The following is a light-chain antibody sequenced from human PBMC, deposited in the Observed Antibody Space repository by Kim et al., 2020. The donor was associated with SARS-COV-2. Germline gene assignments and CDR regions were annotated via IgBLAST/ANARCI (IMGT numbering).Light chain of an antibody. CDR3: QQYKSYSRT. CDR1: QSISSW. CDR2: DAS. J-gene: IGKJ1*01. V-gene: IGKV1-5*01. Sequence: ASVGDSVTITCRASQSISSWLAWYQQKPGKAPKLLIYDASSLESGVPSRFSGSGSGTEFTLTISSLQPDDFATYYCQQYKSYSRTFGQGTKVEIK.